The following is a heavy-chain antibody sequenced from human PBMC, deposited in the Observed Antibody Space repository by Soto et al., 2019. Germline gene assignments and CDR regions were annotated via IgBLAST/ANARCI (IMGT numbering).Heavy chain of an antibody. V-gene: IGHV5-51*01. CDR2: SYPDDSDT. D-gene: IGHD3-16*01. Sequence: PGESLKISCKASGYIIKNYWIGWVRHMPGQGVEWMGISYPDDSDTTYSPSSQGHVTISVDKSISNAYVQWSSLKASDSAIYYCFRGGVTSRTFDYWGQGTLVTVSS. J-gene: IGHJ4*02. CDR1: GYIIKNYW. CDR3: FRGGVTSRTFDY.